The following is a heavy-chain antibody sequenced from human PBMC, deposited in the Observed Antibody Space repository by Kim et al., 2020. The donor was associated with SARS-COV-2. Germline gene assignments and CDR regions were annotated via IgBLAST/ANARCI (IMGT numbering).Heavy chain of an antibody. V-gene: IGHV3-48*03. CDR1: GFTFSSYE. CDR3: AGVWCSGGSCYTYDYYYYGMDV. J-gene: IGHJ6*02. Sequence: GGSLRLSCAASGFTFSSYEMNWVRQAPGKGLEWVSYISSSGSTIYYADSVKGRFTISRDNAKNSLYLQMNSLRAEDTAVYYCAGVWCSGGSCYTYDYYYYGMDVWGQGTTVTVSS. D-gene: IGHD2-15*01. CDR2: ISSSGSTI.